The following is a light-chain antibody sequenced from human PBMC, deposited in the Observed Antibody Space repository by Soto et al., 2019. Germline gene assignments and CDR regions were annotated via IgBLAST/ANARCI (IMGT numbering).Light chain of an antibody. CDR1: SSDVGDYKY. Sequence: QAVVTQPASVSGSPGQSITISCTGTSSDVGDYKYVSWYQQHPGKAPKLIIYEVSNRPSGISNRFSGSKSGNTASLTISGLQAEDEADYYCNSCTDTTSLIFGGGTQLTVL. J-gene: IGLJ2*01. V-gene: IGLV2-14*01. CDR3: NSCTDTTSLI. CDR2: EVS.